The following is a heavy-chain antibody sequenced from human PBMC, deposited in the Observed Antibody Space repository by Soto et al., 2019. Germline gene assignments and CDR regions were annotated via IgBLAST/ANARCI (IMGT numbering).Heavy chain of an antibody. J-gene: IGHJ4*02. Sequence: EVLLVESGGGLVQPGRSLRLSCAVSGFNFGNYAMYWVRQAPGKGLEWVAAINWNSDKVAYAGSVLGRFTIFRDSAKNSLHLQMNDLTTEDTAFYYCAKDKGGTPYYIDSWGQGILVTVSS. V-gene: IGHV3-9*01. CDR2: INWNSDKV. D-gene: IGHD6-25*01. CDR1: GFNFGNYA. CDR3: AKDKGGTPYYIDS.